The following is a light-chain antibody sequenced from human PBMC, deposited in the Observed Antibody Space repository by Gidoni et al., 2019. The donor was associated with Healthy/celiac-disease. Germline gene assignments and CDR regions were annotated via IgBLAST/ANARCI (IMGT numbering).Light chain of an antibody. Sequence: EIVMTQSPATLSVSPGERATLSCRASQSVSSNLARYQQKPGQAPRLLIYGASTRATGIPARFSGSGSGTEFTLTISSLQSEDVAVYYCQQYNNWLMYTFGQXTKLEIK. CDR2: GAS. CDR3: QQYNNWLMYT. CDR1: QSVSSN. J-gene: IGKJ2*01. V-gene: IGKV3-15*01.